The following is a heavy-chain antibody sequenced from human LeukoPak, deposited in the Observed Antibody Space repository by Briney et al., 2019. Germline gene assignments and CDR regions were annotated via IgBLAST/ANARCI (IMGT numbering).Heavy chain of an antibody. CDR3: ARTTESYDRSGYWVYYFDY. J-gene: IGHJ4*02. Sequence: GASVKVSCKASGYTFTSYYMHWVRQAPGQGLEWMGIINPSGGSTSYAQKFQGRVTMTRDMSTSTVYMELSSLRSEDTAVYYCARTTESYDRSGYWVYYFDYWGQGTLVTVSS. V-gene: IGHV1-46*01. D-gene: IGHD3-22*01. CDR1: GYTFTSYY. CDR2: INPSGGST.